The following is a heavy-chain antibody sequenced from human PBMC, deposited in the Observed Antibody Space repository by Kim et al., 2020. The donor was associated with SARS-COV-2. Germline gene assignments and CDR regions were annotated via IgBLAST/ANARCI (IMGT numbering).Heavy chain of an antibody. CDR2: ISSSSSTI. CDR1: GFTFSSYS. CDR3: AREGVYYYDSSGYLDY. V-gene: IGHV3-48*02. Sequence: GGSLRLSCAASGFTFSSYSMNWVRQAPGKGLEWVSYISSSSSTIYYADSVKGRFTISRDNAKNSLYLQMNSLRDEDTAVYYCAREGVYYYDSSGYLDYWGQGTLVTVSS. J-gene: IGHJ4*02. D-gene: IGHD3-22*01.